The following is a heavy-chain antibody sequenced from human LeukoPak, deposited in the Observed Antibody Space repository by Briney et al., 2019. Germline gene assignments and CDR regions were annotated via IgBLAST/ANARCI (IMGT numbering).Heavy chain of an antibody. CDR2: IYSGGNT. CDR3: ASRGHVGSGTYSPYDY. CDR1: GVTVSSNS. V-gene: IGHV3-53*01. Sequence: GGSLRLSCTVSGVTVSSNSMSWVCQAPGKGLEWVSFIYSGGNTHYSDSVKGRFTISRDNSKTTLYLQMNSLRAEDTAVYYCASRGHVGSGTYSPYDYWGQGTLVSVSS. J-gene: IGHJ4*02. D-gene: IGHD3-10*01.